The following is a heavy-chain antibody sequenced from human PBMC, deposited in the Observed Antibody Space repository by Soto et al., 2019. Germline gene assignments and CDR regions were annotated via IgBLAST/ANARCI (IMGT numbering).Heavy chain of an antibody. CDR1: GFSFGDYY. V-gene: IGHV3-11*01. CDR2: ISGTGRTI. J-gene: IGHJ5*02. Sequence: QVQLVESGGGLVKPGGSLRLSCAASGFSFGDYYMSWIRQAPGRGLEWISYISGTGRTIDYANSVKGRFTISRDNADKSLYLRMNSLGAEDTAIYYCVRAPSAHDSFDLWGQGTLVTVSS. D-gene: IGHD5-12*01. CDR3: VRAPSAHDSFDL.